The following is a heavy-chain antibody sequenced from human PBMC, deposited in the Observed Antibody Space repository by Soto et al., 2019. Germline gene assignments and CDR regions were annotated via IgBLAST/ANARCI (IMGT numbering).Heavy chain of an antibody. D-gene: IGHD5-12*01. CDR2: IKSKTDGGTT. CDR1: GFTFSNAW. CDR3: TTRDGYRAFDY. Sequence: PGGSLRLSCAASGFTFSNAWMSWVRQAPGKGLEWVGRIKSKTDGGTTDYAAPVKGRFTISRDDSKNTLYLQMNSLKTEDTDVYYCTTRDGYRAFDYWGQGTLVTVSS. V-gene: IGHV3-15*01. J-gene: IGHJ4*02.